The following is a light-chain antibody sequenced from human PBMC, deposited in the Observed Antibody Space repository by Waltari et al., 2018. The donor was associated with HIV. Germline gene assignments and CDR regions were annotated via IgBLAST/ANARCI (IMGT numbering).Light chain of an antibody. CDR1: NIGTKT. CDR3: QGRDSTFYG. Sequence: SYEMTQPLSVSVALGQTARITCGGNNIGTKTVHWFQQKPGQAPVLVIYRDTNRPSGIPERFSGSDLGNTATLTISRAQAEDEADYYCQGRDSTFYGFGPGTKVTVL. J-gene: IGLJ1*01. CDR2: RDT. V-gene: IGLV3-9*01.